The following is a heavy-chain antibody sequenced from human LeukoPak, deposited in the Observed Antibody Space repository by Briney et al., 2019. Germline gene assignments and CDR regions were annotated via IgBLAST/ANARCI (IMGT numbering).Heavy chain of an antibody. Sequence: GGSLRLSCSASGFTFSSYAMHWVRQAPGKGLEYVSAISSNGGSTYYADSVKGRFTISRDNSKNTLYLQMSSLRAEDTAVYYCVKSRGRHLPGNSWIDPWGQGTLVTVSS. V-gene: IGHV3-64D*06. CDR3: VKSRGRHLPGNSWIDP. CDR2: ISSNGGST. D-gene: IGHD2-2*01. J-gene: IGHJ5*02. CDR1: GFTFSSYA.